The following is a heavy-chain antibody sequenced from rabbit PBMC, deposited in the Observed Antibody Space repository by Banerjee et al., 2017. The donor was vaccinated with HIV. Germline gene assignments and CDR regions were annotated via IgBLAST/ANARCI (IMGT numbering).Heavy chain of an antibody. CDR1: GFSLNNNYV. D-gene: IGHD3-1*01. V-gene: IGHV1S45*01. CDR2: IYSTSGTT. CDR3: ARWDGGAGYGGL. J-gene: IGHJ4*01. Sequence: QEQLEESGGDLVKPEGSLTLTCKASGFSLNNNYVMRWVRQAPGKGLEWIASIYSTSGTTYYATWAKGRFTISKSSSTTVTLQMTSLTAADTATYFCARWDGGAGYGGLWGPGTLVPS.